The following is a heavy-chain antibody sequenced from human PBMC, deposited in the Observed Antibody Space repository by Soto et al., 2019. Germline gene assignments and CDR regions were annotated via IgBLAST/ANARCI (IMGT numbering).Heavy chain of an antibody. V-gene: IGHV3-15*01. J-gene: IGHJ4*02. CDR1: GFTFSNSW. CDR2: IKSKTDGGTT. Sequence: GGSLRLSCAASGFTFSNSWMSWVRQAPGKGLEWVGRIKSKTDGGTTDYAAPVKGRFAISRDDSKNTLYLQMNSLKTEDTAVYYCTTIGLRCARAFDYWGQGTLVTVSS. D-gene: IGHD4-17*01. CDR3: TTIGLRCARAFDY.